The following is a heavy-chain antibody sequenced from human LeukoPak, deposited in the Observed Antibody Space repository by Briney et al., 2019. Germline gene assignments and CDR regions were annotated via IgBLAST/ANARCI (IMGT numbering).Heavy chain of an antibody. J-gene: IGHJ4*02. CDR1: GFTFSSYW. CDR3: ARAAISRGYSGYDYGGQFDY. D-gene: IGHD5-12*01. V-gene: IGHV3-7*01. CDR2: IKQDGSEK. Sequence: GGSLRLSCAASGFTFSSYWMSWVRQAPGKGLEWVANIKQDGSEKYYVDSVKGRFTISRDNAKNSLYLQMNSLRAEDTAVYYCARAAISRGYSGYDYGGQFDYWGQGTLVTVSS.